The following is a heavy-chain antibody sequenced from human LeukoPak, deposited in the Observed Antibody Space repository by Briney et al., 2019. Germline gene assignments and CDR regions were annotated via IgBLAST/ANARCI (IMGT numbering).Heavy chain of an antibody. Sequence: GGSLRLSCAASGFTFSSYSMNWVRQAPGKGLEWVSSISSSSSYIYYADSVKGRFTISRDNAKNSLYLQMNSLRAEDTAVYYCAREELNYYDSSGYYGNAFDIWGQGTMVTVSS. CDR2: ISSSSSYI. V-gene: IGHV3-21*01. J-gene: IGHJ3*02. CDR1: GFTFSSYS. CDR3: AREELNYYDSSGYYGNAFDI. D-gene: IGHD3-22*01.